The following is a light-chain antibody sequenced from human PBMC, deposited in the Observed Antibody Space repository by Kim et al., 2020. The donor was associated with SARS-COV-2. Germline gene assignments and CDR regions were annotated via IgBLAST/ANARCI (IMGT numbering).Light chain of an antibody. CDR2: RNN. Sequence: ELTQPPSASGTPGQRVTISCSGSSSNIGSNYVYWFQQLPGTAPKLLIYRNNQRPSGVPDRFSGSKSGTSASLAISGLRSEDEADYYCAAWDDSLSGVVFGGGTQLTVL. CDR1: SSNIGSNY. CDR3: AAWDDSLSGVV. V-gene: IGLV1-47*01. J-gene: IGLJ2*01.